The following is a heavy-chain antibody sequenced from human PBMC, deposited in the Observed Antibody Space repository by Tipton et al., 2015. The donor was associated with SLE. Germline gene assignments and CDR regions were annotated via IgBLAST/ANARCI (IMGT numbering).Heavy chain of an antibody. CDR2: MYYSGNT. CDR3: ARNLGPEWMATKRGYFDL. D-gene: IGHD5-24*01. Sequence: LRLSCTVSGVSISSRTYYWGWIRQPPGKGLEWIGSMYYSGNTYYNPSLKTRVTKSVDTSKNQFSLKLSSVTAADTAVYYCARNLGPEWMATKRGYFDLWGRGTLVSVSS. J-gene: IGHJ2*01. V-gene: IGHV4-39*01. CDR1: GVSISSRTYY.